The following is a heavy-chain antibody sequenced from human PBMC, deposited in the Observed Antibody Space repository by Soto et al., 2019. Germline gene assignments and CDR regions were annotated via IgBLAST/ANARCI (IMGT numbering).Heavy chain of an antibody. Sequence: PSETLSLTCTVSGASFSSGDYYWSCIRQPPGKGLEWIGYIYSSGGSYYNPSLKGRLTISIDTSKNQFSLKLNSVTVADTAIYYCVGTGTTDDYWGRGTLVTVSS. CDR1: GASFSSGDYY. CDR2: IYSSGGS. D-gene: IGHD1-1*01. J-gene: IGHJ4*02. CDR3: VGTGTTDDY. V-gene: IGHV4-30-4*01.